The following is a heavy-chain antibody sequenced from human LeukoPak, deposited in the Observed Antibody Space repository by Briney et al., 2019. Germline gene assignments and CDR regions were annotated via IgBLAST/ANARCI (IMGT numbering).Heavy chain of an antibody. D-gene: IGHD1-26*01. Sequence: SETLSLTCTVPGGSISSYYWSWIRQPPGKGLEWIGEINHSGSTNYNPSLKSRVTISVDTSKNQFSLKLSSVTAADTAVYYCARVSESGSSSPFDYWGQGTLVTVSS. CDR1: GGSISSYY. CDR3: ARVSESGSSSPFDY. J-gene: IGHJ4*02. CDR2: INHSGST. V-gene: IGHV4-34*01.